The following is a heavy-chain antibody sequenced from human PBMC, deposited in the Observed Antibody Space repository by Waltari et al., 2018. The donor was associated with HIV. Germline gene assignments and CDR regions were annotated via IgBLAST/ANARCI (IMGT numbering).Heavy chain of an antibody. Sequence: EVQLVESGGGLVQPGGSLRLSCAASGFTFSSYWMHWVRQAPGKGLVWVSRVNRDGSITIHADSVKGRFTISRDNARNTLYLQMNSLGAEDTAMYYCAKGGTSGYTFGFGRWGQGTLVTVSS. CDR2: VNRDGSIT. J-gene: IGHJ1*01. CDR3: AKGGTSGYTFGFGR. CDR1: GFTFSSYW. V-gene: IGHV3-74*01. D-gene: IGHD5-18*01.